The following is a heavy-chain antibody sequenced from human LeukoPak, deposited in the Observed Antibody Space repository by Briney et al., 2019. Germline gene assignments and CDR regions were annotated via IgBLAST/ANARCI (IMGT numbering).Heavy chain of an antibody. V-gene: IGHV4-59*01. Sequence: SETLSLTCTVSGGSMYSYYWSWIRQSPGRGLEWIGCTYYSGSTYYAPSLKSRVTISVDTSKNQFSLKMTSVTAADTAVYYCARSSSFSSGWPSANWGQGSLVTVSS. CDR2: TYYSGST. J-gene: IGHJ4*02. CDR1: GGSMYSYY. D-gene: IGHD6-19*01. CDR3: ARSSSFSSGWPSAN.